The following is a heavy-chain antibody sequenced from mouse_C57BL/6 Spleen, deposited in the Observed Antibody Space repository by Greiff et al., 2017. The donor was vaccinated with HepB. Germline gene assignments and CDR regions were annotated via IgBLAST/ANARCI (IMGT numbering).Heavy chain of an antibody. Sequence: DVKLVESGGGLVQPGGSMKLSCVASGFTFSNYWMNWVRQSPEKGLEWVAQIRLKSDNYATHYAESVKGRFTISRDDSKSSVYLQMNNLRAEDTGIYYCTALRDYFDYWGQGTTLTVSS. CDR1: GFTFSNYW. CDR2: IRLKSDNYAT. V-gene: IGHV6-3*01. J-gene: IGHJ2*01. D-gene: IGHD1-1*01. CDR3: TALRDYFDY.